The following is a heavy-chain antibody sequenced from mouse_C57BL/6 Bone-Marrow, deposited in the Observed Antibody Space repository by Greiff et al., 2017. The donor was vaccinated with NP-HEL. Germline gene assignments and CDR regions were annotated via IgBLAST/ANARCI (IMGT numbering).Heavy chain of an antibody. CDR1: GFSLTSYG. J-gene: IGHJ4*01. CDR3: ATRGGYPYYAMDY. V-gene: IGHV2-2*01. D-gene: IGHD2-2*01. CDR2: IWSGGST. Sequence: QVQLKQSGPGLVQPSQSLSITCTVSGFSLTSYGVHWVRQSPGKGLEWLGVIWSGGSTDYNAAFISRLSISKDNSKSQVFFKMNSLQADDAAIYYCATRGGYPYYAMDYWGQGTSVTVSS.